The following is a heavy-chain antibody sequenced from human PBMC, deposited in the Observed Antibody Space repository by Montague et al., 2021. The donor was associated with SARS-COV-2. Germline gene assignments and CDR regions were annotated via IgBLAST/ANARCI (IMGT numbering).Heavy chain of an antibody. V-gene: IGHV3-23*01. D-gene: IGHD1-14*01. CDR3: ASRPGEPYYYDY. CDR2: ISGSGSST. CDR1: GFTLRSYG. Sequence: SLRLSCAVSGFTLRSYGMTWVRQAPGKGLEWVSAISGSGSSTYYPDSVKGRFTISRDRSRNTLYLQMNSLRVEDTAVYYCASRPGEPYYYDYWGPGALVTVS. J-gene: IGHJ4*02.